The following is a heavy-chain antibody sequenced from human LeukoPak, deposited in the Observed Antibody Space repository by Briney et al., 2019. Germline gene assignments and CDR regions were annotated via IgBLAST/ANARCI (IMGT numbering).Heavy chain of an antibody. V-gene: IGHV4-38-2*01. CDR1: GYSISSGYY. CDR3: ARGSREGYYHYMDV. J-gene: IGHJ6*03. Sequence: PSETLSLTCAVSGYSISSGYYWGWIRQPPGKGLEWIGSIYHSGSTYYNPSLKSRVTISVDTSKNQFSLKLTSVTAADTAVYYCARGSREGYYHYMDVWGKGTTVTVSS. D-gene: IGHD3-10*01. CDR2: IYHSGST.